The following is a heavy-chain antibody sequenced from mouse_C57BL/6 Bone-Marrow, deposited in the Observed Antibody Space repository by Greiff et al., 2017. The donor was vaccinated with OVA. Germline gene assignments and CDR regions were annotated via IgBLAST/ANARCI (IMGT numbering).Heavy chain of an antibody. V-gene: IGHV1-59*01. CDR1: GYTFTNYW. CDR3: AHYGSRLYLHY. CDR2: IAPSDSYI. Sequence: VKLQESGAELVRPGTSVKLSCKASGYTFTNYWMHWVKQRPGQGLEWIGVIAPSDSYINYNQKFKGRATLTVDTSSSTAYMHLSSLTSEDSAVYYCAHYGSRLYLHYWGQGTSLTVSS. D-gene: IGHD1-1*01. J-gene: IGHJ2*02.